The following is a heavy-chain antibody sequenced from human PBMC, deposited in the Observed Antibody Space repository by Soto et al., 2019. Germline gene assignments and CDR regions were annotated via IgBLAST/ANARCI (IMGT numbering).Heavy chain of an antibody. CDR1: GYTFTSYA. Sequence: ASVKVSCKASGYTFTSYAMHWVRQAPGQRLEWMGWINAGNGNKKYSQKFQGRVTITRDTSASTAYMELSSLRSEDTAVYYCARVVACSGGSFFSSPVDYHYGMDVRGQRTTVTGSS. CDR3: ARVVACSGGSFFSSPVDYHYGMDV. CDR2: INAGNGNK. D-gene: IGHD2-15*01. J-gene: IGHJ6*02. V-gene: IGHV1-3*01.